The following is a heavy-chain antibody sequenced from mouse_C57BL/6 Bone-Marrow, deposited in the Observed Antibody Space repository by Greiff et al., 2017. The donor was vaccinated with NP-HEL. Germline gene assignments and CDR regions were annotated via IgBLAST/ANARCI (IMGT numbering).Heavy chain of an antibody. CDR2: ISDGGSYT. J-gene: IGHJ2*01. D-gene: IGHD2-2*01. CDR1: GFTFSSYA. Sequence: DVKLVESGGGLVKPGGSLKLSCAASGFTFSSYAMSWVRQTPEKRLEWVATISDGGSYTYYPDNVKGRFTISRDNAKNNLYLQMSHLKSEDTAMYYCARDRLRFFDYWGQGTTLTVSS. CDR3: ARDRLRFFDY. V-gene: IGHV5-4*01.